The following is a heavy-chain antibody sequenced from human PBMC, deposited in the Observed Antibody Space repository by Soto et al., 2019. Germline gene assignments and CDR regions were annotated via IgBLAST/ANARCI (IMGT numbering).Heavy chain of an antibody. V-gene: IGHV1-18*01. Sequence: QVPLVQSGAEVKKPGASVKVSCKASGYTFTSYGISWVRQAPGHGLEWMGWISAYNGNTNYAQKLQGRVTMTTDTTTRTAYMELRSLRSDDTAVYYCARSQDCSSNSCYCGYNWFDPLGQETLVTVSS. CDR2: ISAYNGNT. D-gene: IGHD2-2*01. CDR3: ARSQDCSSNSCYCGYNWFDP. CDR1: GYTFTSYG. J-gene: IGHJ5*02.